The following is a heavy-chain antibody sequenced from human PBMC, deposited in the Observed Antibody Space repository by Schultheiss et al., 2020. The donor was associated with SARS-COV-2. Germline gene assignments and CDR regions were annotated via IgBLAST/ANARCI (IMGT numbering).Heavy chain of an antibody. CDR2: IWYDGSNK. CDR1: GFTFSSYG. J-gene: IGHJ3*02. V-gene: IGHV3-33*08. CDR3: CTELSWAFDI. Sequence: GGSLRLSCAASGFTFSSYGMHWVRQAPGKGLEWVAVIWYDGSNKYYADSVKGRFTISRDNSKNTLYLQMNSLRAEDTAVYYCCTELSWAFDIWGQGTMVTVSS. D-gene: IGHD2-8*02.